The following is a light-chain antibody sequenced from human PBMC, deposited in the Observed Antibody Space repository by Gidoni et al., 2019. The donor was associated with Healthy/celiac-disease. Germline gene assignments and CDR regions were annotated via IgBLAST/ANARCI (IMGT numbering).Light chain of an antibody. V-gene: IGKV1-39*01. CDR2: AAS. CDR3: QQSYSTPLT. Sequence: DIQMTQSPSSRSASVGDRVTITCRASQSISRYLNWYRQKPGKAPKLLIYAASSLQGGVPSRFSGSGSGTDFTLTISSLQREDFATYYCQQSYSTPLTFGGGTKVEIK. J-gene: IGKJ4*01. CDR1: QSISRY.